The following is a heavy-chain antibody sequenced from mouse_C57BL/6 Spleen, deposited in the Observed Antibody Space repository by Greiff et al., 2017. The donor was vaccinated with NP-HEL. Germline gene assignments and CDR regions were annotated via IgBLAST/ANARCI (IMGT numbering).Heavy chain of an antibody. CDR2: IDPSDSYT. CDR1: GYTFTSYW. D-gene: IGHD1-1*01. Sequence: QVQLQQPGAELVMPGASVKLSCKASGYTFTSYWMHWVKQRPGRGLEWIGEIDPSDSYTNYNQKFKGKSTLTVDKSSSTAYMQLSSLTSEDSAVYYCARSDYYGSSPYYFDYWGQGTTLTVSS. J-gene: IGHJ2*01. V-gene: IGHV1-69*01. CDR3: ARSDYYGSSPYYFDY.